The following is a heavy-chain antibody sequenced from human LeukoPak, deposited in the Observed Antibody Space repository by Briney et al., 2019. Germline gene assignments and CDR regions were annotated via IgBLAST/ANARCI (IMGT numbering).Heavy chain of an antibody. CDR1: GGSISSYY. CDR2: IYYSGST. CDR3: ARGGGGSIVLMVYALGFDY. Sequence: SETLSLTCTVSGGSISSYYWTWIRQPPGKGLEWIGYIYYSGSTNYNPSLKSRVTISVDTSKNQFSLKLSSVTAADTAVYYCARGGGGSIVLMVYALGFDYWGQGKLVIVSS. V-gene: IGHV4-59*01. D-gene: IGHD2-8*01. J-gene: IGHJ4*02.